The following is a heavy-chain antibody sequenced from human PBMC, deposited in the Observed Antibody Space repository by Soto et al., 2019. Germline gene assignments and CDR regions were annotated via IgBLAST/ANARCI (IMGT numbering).Heavy chain of an antibody. CDR2: ISAYNGNT. V-gene: IGHV1-18*01. CDR3: ARDYYDSSGSLP. J-gene: IGHJ5*02. Sequence: ASVKVSCEASGDTFTSYGISGVRQAPGQGLEWMGWISAYNGNTNYAQKLQGRVTMTTDTSTSTAYMELRSLRSDDTAVYYCARDYYDSSGSLPWGQGTLVTVSS. D-gene: IGHD3-22*01. CDR1: GDTFTSYG.